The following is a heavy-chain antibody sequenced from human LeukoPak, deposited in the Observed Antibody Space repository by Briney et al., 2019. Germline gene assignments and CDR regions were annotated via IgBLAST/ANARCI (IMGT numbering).Heavy chain of an antibody. V-gene: IGHV1-2*02. CDR1: GYTFTGYY. D-gene: IGHD3-22*01. CDR2: INPNSGGK. Sequence: ASVKVSCKASGYTFTGYYMHWVRQAPGQGLEWMGWINPNSGGKNYAQKFQGRVTMTRDTSISTAYMELSRLRSDDTAVYYCAADYYDSSGSGPDFDYWGQGTLVTVSS. CDR3: AADYYDSSGSGPDFDY. J-gene: IGHJ4*02.